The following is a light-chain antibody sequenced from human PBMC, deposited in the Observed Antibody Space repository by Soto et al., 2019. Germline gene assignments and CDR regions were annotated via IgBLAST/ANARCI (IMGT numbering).Light chain of an antibody. J-gene: IGKJ3*01. CDR2: GAS. CDR3: QQYSGSPLVT. CDR1: HSVSSSY. V-gene: IGKV3-20*01. Sequence: EIVLTQSPGTLSLSPGERATLSCRTSHSVSSSYLAWYQQKPGQPPRLLIYGASSRATGIPDRFSGSRCGTDFTLTIIRLEPEDFALYSCQQYSGSPLVTCGRGIKVDIK.